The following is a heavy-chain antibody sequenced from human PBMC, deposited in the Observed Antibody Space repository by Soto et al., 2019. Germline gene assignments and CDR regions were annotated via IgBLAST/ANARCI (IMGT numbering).Heavy chain of an antibody. Sequence: GGSLRLSCAASGFTFSSYWMHWVRQVPEKGLVWVSRINSDGSITNYADAVKGRFTISRDNVKNTLYLQMNSLRAEDTAVYYCVRYCRSVGGSYRPDYWGQGTLVTVSS. CDR2: INSDGSIT. V-gene: IGHV3-74*01. D-gene: IGHD3-16*02. CDR3: VRYCRSVGGSYRPDY. CDR1: GFTFSSYW. J-gene: IGHJ4*02.